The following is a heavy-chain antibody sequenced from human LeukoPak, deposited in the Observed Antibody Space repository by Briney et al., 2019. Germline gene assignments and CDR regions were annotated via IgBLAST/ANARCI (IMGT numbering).Heavy chain of an antibody. CDR1: GGSISSSSYY. Sequence: SETLSLTCTASGGSISSSSYYWGWIRQPPGKGLEWIGSIYYSGSTYYNPSLKSRVTISVDTSKNQFSLKLSSVTAADTAVYYCASTPGGNPPAWGQGTLVTVSS. CDR3: ASTPGGNPPA. J-gene: IGHJ5*02. CDR2: IYYSGST. V-gene: IGHV4-39*07. D-gene: IGHD4-23*01.